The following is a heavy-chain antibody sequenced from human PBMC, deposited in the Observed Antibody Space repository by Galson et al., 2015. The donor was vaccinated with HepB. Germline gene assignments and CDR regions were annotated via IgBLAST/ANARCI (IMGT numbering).Heavy chain of an antibody. CDR3: GKDPVRASYRPYGMDA. Sequence: SLRLSCAASGFTFNSYAMSWVRQAPGKGLEWVSSISGRGDNTYYADSVKGRFTISRDNSKKMVFLQMNNLRAEDTALYYCGKDPVRASYRPYGMDAWGQGTTVTVSS. CDR1: GFTFNSYA. V-gene: IGHV3-23*01. D-gene: IGHD5-18*01. J-gene: IGHJ6*02. CDR2: ISGRGDNT.